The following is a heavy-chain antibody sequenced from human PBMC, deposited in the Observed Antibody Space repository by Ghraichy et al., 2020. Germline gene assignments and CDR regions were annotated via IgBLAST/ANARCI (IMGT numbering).Heavy chain of an antibody. J-gene: IGHJ6*02. CDR2: ISSSSSTI. CDR1: GFTFSSYS. Sequence: GSLRLSCAASGFTFSSYSMNWVRQAPGKGLEWVSYISSSSSTIYYADSVKGRFTISRDNAKNSLYLQMNSLRDEDTAVYYCARDYGTPYYYYYGMDVWGQGTTVTVSS. V-gene: IGHV3-48*02. CDR3: ARDYGTPYYYYYGMDV. D-gene: IGHD3-10*01.